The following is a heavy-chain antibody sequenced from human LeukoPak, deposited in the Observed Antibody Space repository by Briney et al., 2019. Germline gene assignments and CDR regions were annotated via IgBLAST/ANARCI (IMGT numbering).Heavy chain of an antibody. CDR1: GYTFTSYG. CDR2: ISAYNGNT. CDR3: ARDKRWLQSYYPDDY. D-gene: IGHD5-24*01. V-gene: IGHV1-18*01. Sequence: ASVKVSCKASGYTFTSYGISWVRQAPGQGLEWMRWISAYNGNTNYAQKLQGRVTMTTDTSTSTAYMELRSLRSDDTAVYYCARDKRWLQSYYPDDYWGQGTLVTVSS. J-gene: IGHJ4*02.